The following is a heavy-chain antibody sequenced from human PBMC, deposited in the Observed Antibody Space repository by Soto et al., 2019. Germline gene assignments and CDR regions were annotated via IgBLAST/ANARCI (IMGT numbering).Heavy chain of an antibody. V-gene: IGHV3-11*01. CDR1: GFTLSDYY. J-gene: IGHJ6*02. Sequence: QVQLVESGGGLVKPGGSLRLSCAASGFTLSDYYMTWIRQAPGKGLEWVSYIRGRGPTTYYADSVKGRFSLSRDNAKNSLFLQLNGLRVEDTAVYYCARARPDIVMVVGETPGYYGMDVWGQGTTVTVSS. CDR2: IRGRGPTT. D-gene: IGHD2-8*02. CDR3: ARARPDIVMVVGETPGYYGMDV.